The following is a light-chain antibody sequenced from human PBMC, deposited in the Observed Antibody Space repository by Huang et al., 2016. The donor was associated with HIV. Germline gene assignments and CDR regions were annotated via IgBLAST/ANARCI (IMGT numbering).Light chain of an antibody. CDR2: AAS. CDR3: QQYHGVPWT. Sequence: DIQMTQSPSSLSASVGDRVAITCRASQGISNSLAWYQQKPGKAPKLLLYAASKLEGGVTSRLSGRGSGAVYTLTISSLQPEDVAVYHCQQYHGVPWTFGQGTKVEVK. J-gene: IGKJ1*01. CDR1: QGISNS. V-gene: IGKV1-NL1*01.